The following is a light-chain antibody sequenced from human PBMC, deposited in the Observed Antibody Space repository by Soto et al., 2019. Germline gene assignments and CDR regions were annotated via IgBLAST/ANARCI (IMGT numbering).Light chain of an antibody. CDR3: HQYGRSAWT. Sequence: EIVLTQSPDTLSLSPGERATLSCRATQSIKSDYLAWYQQKPGQAPRLLIYGASNRATGIPDRFSGSRSGTDFTLTIRRLEPEDSAVYYCHQYGRSAWTFGQGTTMEIK. J-gene: IGKJ1*01. CDR1: QSIKSDY. V-gene: IGKV3-20*01. CDR2: GAS.